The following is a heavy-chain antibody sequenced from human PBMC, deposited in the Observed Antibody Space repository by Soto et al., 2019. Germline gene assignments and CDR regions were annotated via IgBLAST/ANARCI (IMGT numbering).Heavy chain of an antibody. D-gene: IGHD3-10*01. CDR1: GGSFSGY. CDR3: ALWFGDLNNYFDP. V-gene: IGHV4-34*01. CDR2: IDHSGRT. J-gene: IGHJ5*02. Sequence: QVQLQQWGAGLLKPSETLSLTCAVYGGSFSGYWNWIRQSPGKGLEWVGEIDHSGRTKYNPSLKSRVTISIDTSKNQFSLKLSSVTAADTATYYCALWFGDLNNYFDPWGQGTLVTVSS.